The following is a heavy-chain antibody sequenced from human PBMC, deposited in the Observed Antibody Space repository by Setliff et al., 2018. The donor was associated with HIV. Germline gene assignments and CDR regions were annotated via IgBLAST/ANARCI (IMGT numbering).Heavy chain of an antibody. D-gene: IGHD3-10*01. J-gene: IGHJ4*02. CDR3: ARGAELLWFGELHNIPYFDY. Sequence: PSETLSLTCAVYGGSFSGYYWSWIRQPPGKGLEWIGYIYYSGSTNYNPSLKSRVTISVDTSKNHFSLKLRSVTAADTAVYYCARGAELLWFGELHNIPYFDYWGQGTLVTVSS. V-gene: IGHV4-59*01. CDR1: GGSFSGYY. CDR2: IYYSGST.